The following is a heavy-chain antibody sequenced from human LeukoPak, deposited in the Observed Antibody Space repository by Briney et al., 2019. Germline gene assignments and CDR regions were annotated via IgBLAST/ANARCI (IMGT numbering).Heavy chain of an antibody. CDR1: GFTFSDYY. CDR3: ARDSPMVDY. V-gene: IGHV3-7*01. D-gene: IGHD3-10*01. J-gene: IGHJ4*02. Sequence: PGGSLRLSCAASGFTFSDYYMSWIRQAPGKGLEWVANIKQDGSEKYYVDSVKGRFTISRDNAKNSLYLQMNSLRAEDTAIYYCARDSPMVDYWGQGTLVTVSS. CDR2: IKQDGSEK.